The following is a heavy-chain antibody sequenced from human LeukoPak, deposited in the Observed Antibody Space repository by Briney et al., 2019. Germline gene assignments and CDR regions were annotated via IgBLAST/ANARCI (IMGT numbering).Heavy chain of an antibody. CDR3: ARDKDVDSSSFPDY. V-gene: IGHV3-33*08. Sequence: PGRSLRLSCAASGFTFDDYAMHWVRQAPGKGLEWVAVIWYDGSNKYYADSVKGRFTISRDNSKNTLYLQMNSLRAEDTAVYYCARDKDVDSSSFPDYWGQGTLVTVSS. J-gene: IGHJ4*02. D-gene: IGHD6-6*01. CDR1: GFTFDDYA. CDR2: IWYDGSNK.